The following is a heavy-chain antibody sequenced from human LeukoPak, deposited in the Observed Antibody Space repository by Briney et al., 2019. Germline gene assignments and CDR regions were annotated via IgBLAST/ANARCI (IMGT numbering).Heavy chain of an antibody. CDR2: IYYSGST. Sequence: SETLSLTCPVSGGSVSSGSYYWSWIRQPPGKGLGWIGYIYYSGSTNYNPSLKSRVTISVDTSKNQFSLKLSSVTAADTAVYYCARDKSYYYGMDVWGQGTTVTVS. J-gene: IGHJ6*02. V-gene: IGHV4-61*01. CDR3: ARDKSYYYGMDV. CDR1: GGSVSSGSYY.